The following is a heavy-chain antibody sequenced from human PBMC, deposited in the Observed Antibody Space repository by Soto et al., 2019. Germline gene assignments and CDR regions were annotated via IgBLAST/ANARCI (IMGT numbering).Heavy chain of an antibody. J-gene: IGHJ5*02. V-gene: IGHV1-69*13. CDR3: ARDAKYYYDSSGPNWFDP. D-gene: IGHD3-22*01. Sequence: SVKVSCKASGGTFSSYAISWVRQAPGQGLEWMGGIIPIFGTANYAQKFQGRVTITADESTSTAYMELSSLRSEDTAVYYCARDAKYYYDSSGPNWFDPWGQGTLVTVSS. CDR2: IIPIFGTA. CDR1: GGTFSSYA.